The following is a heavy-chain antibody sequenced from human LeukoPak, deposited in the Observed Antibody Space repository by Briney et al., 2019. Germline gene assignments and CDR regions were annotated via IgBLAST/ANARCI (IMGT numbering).Heavy chain of an antibody. J-gene: IGHJ6*03. CDR1: GFTVSSNY. V-gene: IGHV3-53*01. CDR2: IYSGGST. CDR3: ASGSGSYRTPYYYMDV. D-gene: IGHD3-10*01. Sequence: TGGSPRLSCAASGFTVSSNYMSWVRQAPGKGLEWVSVIYSGGSTYYADSVKGRFTISRDNSKNTLYLQMNNLRAEDTAVYYCASGSGSYRTPYYYMDVWGKGTTATVSS.